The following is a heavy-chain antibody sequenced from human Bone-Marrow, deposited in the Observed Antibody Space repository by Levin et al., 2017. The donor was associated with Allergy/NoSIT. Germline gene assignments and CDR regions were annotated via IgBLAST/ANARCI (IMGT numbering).Heavy chain of an antibody. CDR1: GYTFTNYG. D-gene: IGHD2-8*01. V-gene: IGHV1-18*01. Sequence: AASVKVSCKASGYTFTNYGVSWVRQAPGQGLEWMGWINVYNGNTKYAQKFQGRVTMTTDTPTSTAYMELRGLRSDDTAVYYCARGYCLNGVCYNFPDAFDIWGQGTMVTVSS. J-gene: IGHJ3*02. CDR2: INVYNGNT. CDR3: ARGYCLNGVCYNFPDAFDI.